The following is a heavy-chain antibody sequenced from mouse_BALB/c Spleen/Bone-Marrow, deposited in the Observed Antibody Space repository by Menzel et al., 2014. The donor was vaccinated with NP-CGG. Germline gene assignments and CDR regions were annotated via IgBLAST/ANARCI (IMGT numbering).Heavy chain of an antibody. V-gene: IGHV7-3*02. Sequence: EVQRVESGGGLVQPGGSLRLSCATSGFTFTDYYMSWVRQPPGKALEWLGFIRNKANGYTTEYSASVKGRFTISRDNSQSILYLQMNTLRAEDSATYYCARDYGNYVRFAYWSQGTLVTVSA. CDR2: IRNKANGYTT. J-gene: IGHJ3*01. CDR1: GFTFTDYY. CDR3: ARDYGNYVRFAY. D-gene: IGHD2-1*01.